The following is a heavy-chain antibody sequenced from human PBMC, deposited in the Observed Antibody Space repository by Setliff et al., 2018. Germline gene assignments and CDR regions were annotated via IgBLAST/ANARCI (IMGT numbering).Heavy chain of an antibody. Sequence: GGSLRLSCAASGFTFRSYSMKWVRQAPGKGLEWVSYISSSSGLIYYADSVKGRFTISRDEAKNSLYLQMNSLRTEDTAVYYCARSAVAVPGQFYFDNWGQGTQVTVSS. CDR2: ISSSSGLI. CDR1: GFTFRSYS. D-gene: IGHD6-19*01. CDR3: ARSAVAVPGQFYFDN. J-gene: IGHJ4*02. V-gene: IGHV3-48*01.